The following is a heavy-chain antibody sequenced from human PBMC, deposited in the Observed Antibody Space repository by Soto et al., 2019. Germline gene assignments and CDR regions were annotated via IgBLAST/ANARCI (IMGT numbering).Heavy chain of an antibody. Sequence: GGSLRLSCAASGFTSSSYSMNWVRQAPGKGLEWVSYISSSSSTIYYADSVKGRFTISRDNAKNSLYLQMNSLRVEDTAVYYCARDSISDNAVVLDPSHLDHWGQGTLVTVSS. J-gene: IGHJ4*02. CDR1: GFTSSSYS. V-gene: IGHV3-48*01. CDR3: ARDSISDNAVVLDPSHLDH. CDR2: ISSSSSTI. D-gene: IGHD2-15*01.